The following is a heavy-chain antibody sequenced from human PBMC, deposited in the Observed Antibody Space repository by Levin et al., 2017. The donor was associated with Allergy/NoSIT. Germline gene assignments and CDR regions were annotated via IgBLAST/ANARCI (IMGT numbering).Heavy chain of an antibody. D-gene: IGHD1-26*01. CDR1: GFTFSSYW. V-gene: IGHV3-7*01. J-gene: IGHJ4*02. CDR3: ARDKVVGATNFDY. CDR2: IKQDGSEK. Sequence: QPGGSLRLSCAASGFTFSSYWMSWVRQAPGKGLEWVANIKQDGSEKYYVDSVKGRFTMSRDNAKNSLYLQMNSLRAEDTAVYYCARDKVVGATNFDYWGQGTLVTVSS.